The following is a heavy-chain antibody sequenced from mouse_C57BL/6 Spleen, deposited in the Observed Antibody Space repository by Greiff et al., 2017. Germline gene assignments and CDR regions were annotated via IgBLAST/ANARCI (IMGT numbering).Heavy chain of an antibody. CDR3: AIGNSAWFAY. CDR1: GYTFTSYW. D-gene: IGHD2-1*01. J-gene: IGHJ3*01. CDR2: IHPNSGST. Sequence: QVQLQQPGAELVKPGASVKLSCKASGYTFTSYWMHWVKQRPGQGLEWIGMIHPNSGSTNYNEKFKSKATLTVDKSSSTAYMQLSSLTSGDSAVYYCAIGNSAWFAYWGQGTLVTVSA. V-gene: IGHV1-64*01.